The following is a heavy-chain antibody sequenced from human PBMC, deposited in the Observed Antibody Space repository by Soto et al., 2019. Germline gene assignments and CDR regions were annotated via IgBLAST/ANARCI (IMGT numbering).Heavy chain of an antibody. V-gene: IGHV4-59*08. CDR1: GGSISRNY. J-gene: IGHJ6*02. CDR2: IHYIGST. Sequence: QVQLQESGPGLVKPSETLSLTCTVSGGSISRNYWSWIRQPPGKGLEWIGYIHYIGSTSYNPSLKGRVTIPVDTSKNQFSLKLSSVTAADTAVYFCARRPLYGMDVWGQGTTVTVSS. CDR3: ARRPLYGMDV.